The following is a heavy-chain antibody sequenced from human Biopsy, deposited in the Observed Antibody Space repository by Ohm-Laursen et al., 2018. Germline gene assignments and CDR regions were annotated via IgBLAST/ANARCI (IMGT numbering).Heavy chain of an antibody. J-gene: IGHJ4*02. CDR1: GYTLTELS. D-gene: IGHD1-1*01. V-gene: IGHV1-24*01. CDR3: AADINVWNVNY. CDR2: FAPENGKT. Sequence: GASVKVSCKVSGYTLTELSMHWVRQAPGRGLEWMGGFAPENGKTIYAQKFQGGVTMTEDTSTDTAYMELSSLRSEDTAVYYYAADINVWNVNYWGQGTQVTVSS.